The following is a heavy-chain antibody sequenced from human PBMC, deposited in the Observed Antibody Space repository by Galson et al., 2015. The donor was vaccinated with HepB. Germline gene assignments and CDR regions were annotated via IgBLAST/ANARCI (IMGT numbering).Heavy chain of an antibody. J-gene: IGHJ4*02. CDR1: GYTFSNYG. Sequence: SVKVSCKASGYTFSNYGVSWVRQAPGQGLEWVGWISTYNVNTNYALKFQDRVTITTDTSTSTVYMELRSLRSDDTAVYYCARARYTSSPPDYWGQGSPVTVSS. CDR3: ARARYTSSPPDY. CDR2: ISTYNVNT. D-gene: IGHD6-6*01. V-gene: IGHV1-18*01.